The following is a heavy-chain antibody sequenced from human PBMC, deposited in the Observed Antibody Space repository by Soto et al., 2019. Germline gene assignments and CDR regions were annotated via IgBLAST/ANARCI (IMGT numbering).Heavy chain of an antibody. CDR2: ISGSGGST. V-gene: IGHV3-23*01. CDR3: AKDPYNWNDDSNYYFDY. CDR1: GFTFSSYA. Sequence: GGSLRLSCAASGFTFSSYAMSWVRQAPGKGLEWVSAISGSGGSTYYADSVKGRFTISRDNSKNTLYLQMNSLRAEDTAVYYCAKDPYNWNDDSNYYFDYWGQGTLVTVSS. J-gene: IGHJ4*02. D-gene: IGHD1-1*01.